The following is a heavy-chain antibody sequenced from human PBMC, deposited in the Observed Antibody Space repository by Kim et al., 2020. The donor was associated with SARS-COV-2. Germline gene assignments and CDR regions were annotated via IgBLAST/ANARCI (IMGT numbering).Heavy chain of an antibody. J-gene: IGHJ6*02. CDR1: GFTFSTYN. CDR2: IGTAGDS. CDR3: VRDFRQSSGYIYGMDV. D-gene: IGHD3-22*01. Sequence: GGSLRLSCAASGFTFSTYNMHWVRQATGEGLEWVSAIGTAGDSYYSGSVKGRFTISRENAKNSLYLQMNSLRAGDTAVYYCVRDFRQSSGYIYGMDVWGQGTPVTVSS. V-gene: IGHV3-13*04.